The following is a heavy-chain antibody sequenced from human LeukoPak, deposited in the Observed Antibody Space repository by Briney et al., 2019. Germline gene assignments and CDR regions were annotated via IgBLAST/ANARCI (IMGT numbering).Heavy chain of an antibody. CDR1: GYNFNELS. CDR2: FDPEDGET. CDR3: ASADPRLYTIRYFEY. Sequence: GASVKVSCKVSGYNFNELSMHWVRQAPGKGLEWMGGFDPEDGETIYAQKFQGRVTMTEDTSTDTAYMELSSLSSEDTAVYYCASADPRLYTIRYFEYWGQGTLVTVSS. J-gene: IGHJ4*02. V-gene: IGHV1-24*01. D-gene: IGHD3-16*01.